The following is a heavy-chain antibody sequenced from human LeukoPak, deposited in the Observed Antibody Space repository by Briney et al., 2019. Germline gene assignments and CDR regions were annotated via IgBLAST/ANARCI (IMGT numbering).Heavy chain of an antibody. V-gene: IGHV3-48*03. CDR3: ARGDPHADL. CDR1: GFDLNTDE. CDR2: ITISGHTK. J-gene: IGHJ5*02. Sequence: GGSLRLSCAASGFDLNTDEMNWVRQAPGKGLEWIADITISGHTKNYADSVKGRFTISRDNAGTSLYLQMNSPRVEDTGVYYCARGDPHADLWGQGTLVTVSS.